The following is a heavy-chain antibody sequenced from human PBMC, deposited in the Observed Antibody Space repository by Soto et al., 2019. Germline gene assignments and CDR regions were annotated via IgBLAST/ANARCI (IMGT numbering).Heavy chain of an antibody. D-gene: IGHD6-13*01. CDR2: INHSGST. J-gene: IGHJ4*02. V-gene: IGHV4-34*01. CDR3: ARTMFGYSSSDFDY. Sequence: QVQLQQWGAGLLKPSETLSLTCAVYGGSFSGYYWSWIRQPPGKGLEWIGEINHSGSTNYNPSLKSRVTISVDTSKNQFSLKLRSVTAADTAVYYCARTMFGYSSSDFDYWGQGTLVTVSS. CDR1: GGSFSGYY.